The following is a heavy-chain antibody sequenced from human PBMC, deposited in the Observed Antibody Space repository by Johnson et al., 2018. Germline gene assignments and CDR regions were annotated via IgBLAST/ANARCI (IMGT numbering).Heavy chain of an antibody. CDR2: ISSSSSYI. J-gene: IGHJ6*02. CDR3: ASDPGGYMDV. V-gene: IGHV3-21*01. D-gene: IGHD3-10*01. CDR1: GFTFSSYS. Sequence: VQLVESGGGLVKPGGSXRLSCAASGFTFSSYSMNWVRQAPGKGLEWVSSISSSSSYIYYADSVKGRFTISRDNAKNSLYLQMNSLRAEDTAVYYCASDPGGYMDVWGQGTTVTVSS.